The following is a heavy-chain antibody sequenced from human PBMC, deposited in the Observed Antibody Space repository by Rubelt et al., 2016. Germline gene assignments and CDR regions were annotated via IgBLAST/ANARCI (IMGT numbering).Heavy chain of an antibody. Sequence: SSYAMHWVRQAPGKGLEWVAVISYDGSNKYYADSVKGRFTISRDNAKDSLYLQMNSLRAEDTAVYYCARTYYDILTGPTGWDYYGMDVWGQGTTVTVSS. D-gene: IGHD3-9*01. V-gene: IGHV3-30*04. J-gene: IGHJ6*02. CDR3: ARTYYDILTGPTGWDYYGMDV. CDR2: ISYDGSNK. CDR1: SSYA.